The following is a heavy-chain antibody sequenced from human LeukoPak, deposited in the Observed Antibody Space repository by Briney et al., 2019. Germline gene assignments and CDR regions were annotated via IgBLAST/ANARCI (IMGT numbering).Heavy chain of an antibody. CDR1: GDSVSSNSAA. Sequence: SQTLSLTCAIFGDSVSSNSAAWNWIRQSPSRGLEWLGRTYYRSKWYNDYAVSVKSRITINPDTSKNQFSLKLSSVTAADTAVYYCARGQRGFRVATAGDYYYYYMDVWGKGTTVTVSS. V-gene: IGHV6-1*01. D-gene: IGHD5-12*01. CDR3: ARGQRGFRVATAGDYYYYYMDV. J-gene: IGHJ6*03. CDR2: TYYRSKWYN.